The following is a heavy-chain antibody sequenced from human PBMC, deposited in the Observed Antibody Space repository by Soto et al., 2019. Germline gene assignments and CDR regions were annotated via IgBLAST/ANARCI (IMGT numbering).Heavy chain of an antibody. CDR1: GGTFSSYA. CDR3: GRGGEGDVRVKTYMDV. J-gene: IGHJ6*02. CDR2: IIPIFGTA. V-gene: IGHV1-69*01. D-gene: IGHD2-21*01. Sequence: QVQLVQSGAEVKKPGSSVKVSCKASGGTFSSYAISWVRQAPGQGLEWMGGIIPIFGTANYAQKFQGRVTSTADEPTGTAYMWLGTLRGEATAVSYCGRGGEGDVRVKTYMDVWGQGTTVTVSS.